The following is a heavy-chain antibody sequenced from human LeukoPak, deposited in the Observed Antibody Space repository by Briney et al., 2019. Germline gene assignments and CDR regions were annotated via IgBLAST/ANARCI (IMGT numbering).Heavy chain of an antibody. Sequence: PSETLSLTCTVSGGSISSYYWSWIRQPPGKGLEWIGYIYYSGSTNYNPSLKSRVTISVDTSKNQFSLKLSSVTAADTAVYYCAGVSGYDSFLVLDYWGQGTLVTVSS. CDR1: GGSISSYY. CDR3: AGVSGYDSFLVLDY. D-gene: IGHD5-12*01. CDR2: IYYSGST. V-gene: IGHV4-59*08. J-gene: IGHJ4*02.